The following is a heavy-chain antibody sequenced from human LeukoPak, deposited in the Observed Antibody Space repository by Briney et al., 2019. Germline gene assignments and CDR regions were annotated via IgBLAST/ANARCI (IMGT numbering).Heavy chain of an antibody. CDR2: IYHSGST. J-gene: IGHJ3*02. CDR1: GGSISSGGYY. CDR3: ARAFADTFDI. Sequence: TLSLTCTVSGGSISSGGYYWSWIRQHPGKGLEWIEYIYHSGSTNYNPSLKSRVTISVDTSKNQVSLKLSSVTAADTAVYYCARAFADTFDIWGQGTMVTVSS. V-gene: IGHV4-31*03.